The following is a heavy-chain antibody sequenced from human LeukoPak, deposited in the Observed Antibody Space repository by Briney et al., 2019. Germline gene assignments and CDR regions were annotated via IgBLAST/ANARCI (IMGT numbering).Heavy chain of an antibody. J-gene: IGHJ4*02. CDR1: GYSFTNYD. CDR2: MNPNSGNT. D-gene: IGHD2-15*01. V-gene: IGHV1-8*01. CDR3: ARVYCSVMVAATRGCYFDS. Sequence: GASVKVSCKASGYSFTNYDINWVRQATGQGLEWMGWMNPNSGNTGLAQKFQGRVTMTRNTSIITAHMELSSLTSEDTAVYYCARVYCSVMVAATRGCYFDSWGQGTLVTVSS.